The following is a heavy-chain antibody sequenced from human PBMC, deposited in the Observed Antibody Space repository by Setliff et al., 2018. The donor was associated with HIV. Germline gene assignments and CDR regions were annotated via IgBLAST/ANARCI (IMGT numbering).Heavy chain of an antibody. J-gene: IGHJ5*02. CDR3: ARALYGEYGGDLNWLDP. CDR1: GYSFINYA. Sequence: ASVKVSCKTPGYSFINYAINWVRQAPGQGLQWMGWINTQTGSPTYAQAFTGRFVFSVDSTVTTAYLQISGLKADDTAVYYCARALYGEYGGDLNWLDPWGQGTLVTVSS. CDR2: INTQTGSP. D-gene: IGHD4-17*01. V-gene: IGHV7-4-1*02.